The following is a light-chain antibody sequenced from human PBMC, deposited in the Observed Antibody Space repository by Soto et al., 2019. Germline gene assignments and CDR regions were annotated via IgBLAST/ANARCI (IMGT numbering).Light chain of an antibody. CDR2: EGS. Sequence: QAVVTQPASVSGSPGQSITISCTATSSDVGSYAPVSWYQQHPGKAPKVMIYEGSKRPSGVSNRFSGSKSGNTASLTISGLQAEDEADYYCCSYAGSIWVFGGGTKLTVL. V-gene: IGLV2-23*01. J-gene: IGLJ3*02. CDR3: CSYAGSIWV. CDR1: SSDVGSYAP.